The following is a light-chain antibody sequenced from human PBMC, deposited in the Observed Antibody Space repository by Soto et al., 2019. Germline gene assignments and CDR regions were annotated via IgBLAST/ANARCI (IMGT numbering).Light chain of an antibody. V-gene: IGKV3-20*01. CDR2: GTS. CDR3: QQYVSSSLT. J-gene: IGKJ4*01. CDR1: QSVNSRY. Sequence: EIVLTQSPGTLSLSPGERATLSCRASQSVNSRYLAWYQRKPGQAPNLLIYGTSSRASGIPDRFSGSGSGTDFTLTISRLEPEDFAVYYCQQYVSSSLTFGGGTKVDIK.